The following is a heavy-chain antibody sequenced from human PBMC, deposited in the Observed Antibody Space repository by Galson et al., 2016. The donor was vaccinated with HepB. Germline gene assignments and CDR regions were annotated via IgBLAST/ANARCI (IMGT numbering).Heavy chain of an antibody. J-gene: IGHJ6*01. CDR1: GFTFSSYA. Sequence: SLRLSCAASGFTFSSYAMHWVRQAPGKGLEWVAVIRYDGSSKYYTDSVKGRFTISRDNSKNTLNLQMNSLRAEDTAMYYCARGGSGSYYKGEDYYYGMDVWG. V-gene: IGHV3-33*01. CDR3: ARGGSGSYYKGEDYYYGMDV. D-gene: IGHD3-10*01. CDR2: IRYDGSSK.